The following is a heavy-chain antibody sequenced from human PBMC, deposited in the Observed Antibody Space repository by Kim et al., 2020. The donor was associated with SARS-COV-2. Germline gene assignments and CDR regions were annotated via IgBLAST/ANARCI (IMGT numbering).Heavy chain of an antibody. J-gene: IGHJ6*02. CDR3: ARHGEVWSGYLIGMDV. V-gene: IGHV4-39*01. D-gene: IGHD3-3*01. Sequence: SLKRRVNISVDTSKNQFSLKLSSVTASDTAVYYCARHGEVWSGYLIGMDVWGQGTTVTVSS.